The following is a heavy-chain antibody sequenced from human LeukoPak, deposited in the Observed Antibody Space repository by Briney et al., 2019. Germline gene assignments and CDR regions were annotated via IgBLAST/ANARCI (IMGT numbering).Heavy chain of an antibody. D-gene: IGHD3-22*01. V-gene: IGHV1-2*06. J-gene: IGHJ4*02. CDR3: ARSRGLHYYDSSGYYGY. CDR1: GYTFTGYY. CDR2: INPNSGGT. Sequence: ASVKVSCTASGYTFTGYYMHWVRQAPGQGLEWMGRINPNSGGTNYAQKFQGRVTMTRDTSISTAYMELSRLRSDDTAVYYCARSRGLHYYDSSGYYGYWGQGTLVTVSS.